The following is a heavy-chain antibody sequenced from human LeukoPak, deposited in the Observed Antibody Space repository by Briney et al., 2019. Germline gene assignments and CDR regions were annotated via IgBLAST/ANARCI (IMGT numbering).Heavy chain of an antibody. CDR2: IIPIFGTA. CDR1: GGTFSNYA. D-gene: IGHD6-13*01. V-gene: IGHV1-69*06. CDR3: ARSGGSSRSYYYYYYMDV. Sequence: SVKVSCKASGGTFSNYAISWVRQAPGQGLEWMGGIIPIFGTANYAQKFQGRVTITADKSTSTAYMELSSLRSEDTAVYYCARSGGSSRSYYYYYYMDVWGKGTTVTVSS. J-gene: IGHJ6*03.